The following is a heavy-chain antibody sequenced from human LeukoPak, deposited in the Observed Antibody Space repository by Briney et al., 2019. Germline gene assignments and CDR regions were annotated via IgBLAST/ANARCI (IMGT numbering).Heavy chain of an antibody. Sequence: SETLSLTCAVSGGSISSSNWWRWVRQPPGKGLEWIGEIYHSGSTYYNPSLKSRVTISVDTSKNQFSLKLSSVTAADTAVYYCARLGWDYSNYFDYWGQGTLVTVSS. CDR2: IYHSGST. J-gene: IGHJ4*02. V-gene: IGHV4-4*02. CDR1: GGSISSSNW. CDR3: ARLGWDYSNYFDY. D-gene: IGHD4-11*01.